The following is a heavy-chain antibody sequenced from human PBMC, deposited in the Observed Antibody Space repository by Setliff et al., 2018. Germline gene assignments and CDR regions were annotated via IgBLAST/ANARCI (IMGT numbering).Heavy chain of an antibody. J-gene: IGHJ5*01. CDR2: IKSKGEAETA. CDR1: GITFKNAW. D-gene: IGHD3-9*01. V-gene: IGHV3-15*01. CDR3: ATGPRDNRNFLNWLGS. Sequence: PGGSLRLSCRASGITFKNAWMTWVRQAPGKGLEWVGRIKSKGEAETANYGVPVKGRFTISRDDSTNTIYLQMSSLKSEDTAIYYCATGPRDNRNFLNWLGSWGQGTLVTVSS.